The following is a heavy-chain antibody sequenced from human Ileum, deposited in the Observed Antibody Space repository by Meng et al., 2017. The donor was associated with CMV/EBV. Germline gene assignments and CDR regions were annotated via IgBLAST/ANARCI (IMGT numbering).Heavy chain of an antibody. J-gene: IGHJ4*02. CDR3: ARGSSSWAFDY. CDR2: VYSSGST. CDR1: GSSVSGYY. D-gene: IGHD2-2*01. Sequence: QVQLQESGPGLVNPSESSALTCTVSGSSVSGYYWSWIRQPATKGLEWIGRVYSSGSTDYNPSLQSRVIMSVDTSKNQFSLKLSSVTAADTAVYYCARGSSSWAFDYWGQGTLVTVSS. V-gene: IGHV4-4*07.